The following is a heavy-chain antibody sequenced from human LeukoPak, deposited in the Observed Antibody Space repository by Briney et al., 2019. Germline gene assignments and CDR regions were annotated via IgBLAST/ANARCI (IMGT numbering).Heavy chain of an antibody. CDR1: AGSFSGYY. V-gene: IGHV4-34*01. Sequence: SETLSLTCAVYAGSFSGYYWSWIRQPPGKGLEWIGEINHSGSTNYNPSPKSRVTISVDTSKNQFSLKLSSVTAADTAVYYCARGYDSSGYYREMYYFDYWGQGTLVTVSS. J-gene: IGHJ4*02. D-gene: IGHD3-22*01. CDR2: INHSGST. CDR3: ARGYDSSGYYREMYYFDY.